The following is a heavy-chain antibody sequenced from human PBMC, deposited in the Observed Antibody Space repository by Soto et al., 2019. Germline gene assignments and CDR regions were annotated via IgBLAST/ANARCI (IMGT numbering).Heavy chain of an antibody. CDR1: GGYIISYC. CDR3: ARDGRSGVFSASDAFDI. V-gene: IGHV4-59*01. J-gene: IGHJ3*02. D-gene: IGHD2-8*01. Sequence: PSETMSLTCTVAGGYIISYCWSWIRKTPGKGLEWIGYIYYSGSTNYNPSLKSRVTISVDTSKNQFSLKLSSVTAADTAVYYCARDGRSGVFSASDAFDIWGQGTMVTVSS. CDR2: IYYSGST.